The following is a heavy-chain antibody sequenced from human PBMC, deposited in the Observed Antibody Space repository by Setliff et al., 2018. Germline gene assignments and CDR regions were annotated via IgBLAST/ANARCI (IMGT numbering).Heavy chain of an antibody. V-gene: IGHV1-69*05. CDR3: AREGVDTRSSTDYRYYMDV. CDR2: TIPMFGTT. D-gene: IGHD5-18*01. CDR1: GGSFSSYG. Sequence: SVKVSCKASGGSFSSYGITWVRQAPGQGLEWMGGTIPMFGTTNYAQKFQGRVTIITDESTSTAYMELSSLRSEDAAVYFCAREGVDTRSSTDYRYYMDVWGKGTTVTVSS. J-gene: IGHJ6*03.